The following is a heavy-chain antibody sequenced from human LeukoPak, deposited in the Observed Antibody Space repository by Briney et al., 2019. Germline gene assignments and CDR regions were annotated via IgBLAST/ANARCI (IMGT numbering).Heavy chain of an antibody. CDR2: IKPDSGGT. CDR1: GYTFTGYY. J-gene: IGHJ4*02. Sequence: ASVKVSCKASGYTFTGYYMHWVRQAPGQGLEWMGWIKPDSGGTNYAQKFQSRVTMTRDTSISTAYMELNRLRSDDTAIYYCARGFLAVAGDWWGQGTLVTVPS. D-gene: IGHD6-19*01. CDR3: ARGFLAVAGDW. V-gene: IGHV1-2*02.